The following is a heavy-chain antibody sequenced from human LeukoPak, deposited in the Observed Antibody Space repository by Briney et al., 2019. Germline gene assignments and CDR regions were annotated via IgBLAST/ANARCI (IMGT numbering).Heavy chain of an antibody. Sequence: SETLSLTCTVSGGSISVGTYYWSWIRQPPGKGLEWIGYIYYSGSTHYNPSLKSRVSISVDTSKNQFSLKLSSVTAADTAVFYCARDRDGYNLDAFDIWGQGTMVTVSS. CDR3: ARDRDGYNLDAFDI. V-gene: IGHV4-30-4*08. J-gene: IGHJ3*02. CDR2: IYYSGST. D-gene: IGHD5-24*01. CDR1: GGSISVGTYY.